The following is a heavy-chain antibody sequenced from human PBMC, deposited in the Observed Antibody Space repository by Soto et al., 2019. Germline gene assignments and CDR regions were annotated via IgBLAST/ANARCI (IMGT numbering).Heavy chain of an antibody. Sequence: SETLSLTCTVSGGSISSYYWSWIRQPPGKGLEWIGYIYYSGSTNYNPSLKSRVTISVDTSKNQFSLKLSSVTAADTAVYYCARERGYDSSGYYFDYWGQGTLVTVSS. CDR2: IYYSGST. D-gene: IGHD3-22*01. V-gene: IGHV4-59*01. CDR3: ARERGYDSSGYYFDY. CDR1: GGSISSYY. J-gene: IGHJ4*02.